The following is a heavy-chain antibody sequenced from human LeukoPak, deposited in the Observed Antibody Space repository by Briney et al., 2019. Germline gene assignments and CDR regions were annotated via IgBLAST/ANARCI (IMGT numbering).Heavy chain of an antibody. V-gene: IGHV4-31*03. CDR2: IYYSGRT. CDR1: GGSINNGGYY. Sequence: SETLSLTCTVSGGSINNGGYYWSWIRQHPGKGLEWIGYIYYSGRTYYSPSLESRVTISVDTSKNQFSLKLSSVTAADTAVYYCAREHYDSVNYWGQGTLVTVSS. CDR3: AREHYDSVNY. J-gene: IGHJ4*02. D-gene: IGHD3-22*01.